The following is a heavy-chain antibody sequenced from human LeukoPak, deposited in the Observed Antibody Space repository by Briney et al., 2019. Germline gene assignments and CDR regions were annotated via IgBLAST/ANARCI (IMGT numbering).Heavy chain of an antibody. CDR3: ARGGRSYGLTGSDGMDV. D-gene: IGHD5-18*01. Sequence: ASVKVSCKASGYTFTGYYMHWVRQAPGQGLEWMGWINPNSGGTNYAQKFQGWVTMTRDTSISTAYMELSRLRSDDTAVYYCARGGRSYGLTGSDGMDVWGQGTTVTVSS. CDR1: GYTFTGYY. CDR2: INPNSGGT. J-gene: IGHJ6*02. V-gene: IGHV1-2*04.